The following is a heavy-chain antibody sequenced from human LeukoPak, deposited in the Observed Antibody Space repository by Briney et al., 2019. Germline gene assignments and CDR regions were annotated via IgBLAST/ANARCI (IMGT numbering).Heavy chain of an antibody. D-gene: IGHD1-1*01. CDR2: ISHSGIT. CDR3: AREAAYNLAY. V-gene: IGHV4-4*02. Sequence: PSETLSLTCAVSGGSISSSNWWSRVRPPPGKGLEWIGEISHSGITNYNPSLKSRVSISVDWSKNEFSLNLNSVTAADTAVYYCAREAAYNLAYWGQGTLVTVSS. CDR1: GGSISSSNW. J-gene: IGHJ4*02.